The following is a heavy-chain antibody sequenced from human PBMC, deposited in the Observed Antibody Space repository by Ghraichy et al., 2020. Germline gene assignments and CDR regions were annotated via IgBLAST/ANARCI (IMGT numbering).Heavy chain of an antibody. CDR2: INGHSGYT. CDR3: AREWLIQGNMDV. J-gene: IGHJ6*02. CDR1: GYSFSSYG. V-gene: IGHV1-18*04. D-gene: IGHD5-24*01. Sequence: ASVKVSCKASGYSFSSYGISWVRQAPGERLEWMGWINGHSGYTTYAQKVQGRVTVTRDTSTSTVYMELRSLRSDDTAVYYCAREWLIQGNMDVWGQGTTVTVSS.